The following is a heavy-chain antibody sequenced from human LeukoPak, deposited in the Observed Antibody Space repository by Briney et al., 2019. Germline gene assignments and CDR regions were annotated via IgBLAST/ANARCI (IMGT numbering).Heavy chain of an antibody. D-gene: IGHD3-22*01. Sequence: PGGSLRLSCAGSGFTFSDFWMSWVRQAPGKGLEWVANIKQDGSEKYYVDSVKGRFTISRDNAKNSLYLQMNSLRAEDTAVYYCARDSGYYYDGWEVDYWGQGTLVTVSS. V-gene: IGHV3-7*01. J-gene: IGHJ4*02. CDR3: ARDSGYYYDGWEVDY. CDR1: GFTFSDFW. CDR2: IKQDGSEK.